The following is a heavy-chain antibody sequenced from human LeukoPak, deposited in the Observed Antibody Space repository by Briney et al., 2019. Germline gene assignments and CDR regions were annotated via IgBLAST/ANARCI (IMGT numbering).Heavy chain of an antibody. CDR1: GFTFSSYA. Sequence: PGGSLRLSCAASGFTFSSYAMSWVRQAPGKGLEWVSGISGSGGSTSYADSVKGRFTISRDNSKNTLYLQMNSLRAVDTAVYYCAKRSGSTWYGDLDYWGQGTLVTVSS. CDR3: AKRSGSTWYGDLDY. V-gene: IGHV3-23*01. D-gene: IGHD6-13*01. J-gene: IGHJ4*02. CDR2: ISGSGGST.